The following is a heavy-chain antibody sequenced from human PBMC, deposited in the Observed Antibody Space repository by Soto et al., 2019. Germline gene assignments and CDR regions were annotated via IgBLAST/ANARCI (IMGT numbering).Heavy chain of an antibody. CDR3: ARDLAYCGGDCPVDAFHI. D-gene: IGHD2-21*02. CDR1: GGTFSSYA. CDR2: IIPIFGTA. V-gene: IGHV1-69*01. Sequence: QVQLVQSGAEVKKPGSSVKVSCKASGGTFSSYAISWVRQAPGQGLEWMGGIIPIFGTANYAQKFQGRVTITADESTSTAYMELSSLRSEDTAVYYCARDLAYCGGDCPVDAFHIWGQGTMVTVSS. J-gene: IGHJ3*02.